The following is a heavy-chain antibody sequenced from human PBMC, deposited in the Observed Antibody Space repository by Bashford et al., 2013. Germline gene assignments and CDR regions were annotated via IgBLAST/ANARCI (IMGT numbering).Heavy chain of an antibody. Sequence: SSETLSLTCTVSGSSVSSTSYYWSWLRQPAGKGLEWIGRIYSTGSTNYNPSLKSRVTISVDTSKNQFSLKLSSVTAADTAVYYCGGDVGRYFDWLPQFDYWGQGTLVTVSS. CDR1: GSSVSSTSYY. CDR3: GGDVGRYFDWLPQFDY. V-gene: IGHV4-61*02. J-gene: IGHJ4*02. D-gene: IGHD3-9*01. CDR2: IYSTGST.